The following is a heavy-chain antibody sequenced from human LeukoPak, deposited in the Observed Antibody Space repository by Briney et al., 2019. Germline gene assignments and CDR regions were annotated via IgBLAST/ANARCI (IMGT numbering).Heavy chain of an antibody. V-gene: IGHV5-51*01. J-gene: IGHJ5*02. CDR1: GYSFTSYW. CDR3: ARGGLQLERRGWFDP. Sequence: HGESLKISCKGSGYSFTSYWIGWVRQMPGKGLEWMGIIYPGDSDTRYSPSFQGQVTISADKSISTAYLQWSSLKASDTAMYYCARGGLQLERRGWFDPWGQGTLVTVSS. CDR2: IYPGDSDT. D-gene: IGHD1-1*01.